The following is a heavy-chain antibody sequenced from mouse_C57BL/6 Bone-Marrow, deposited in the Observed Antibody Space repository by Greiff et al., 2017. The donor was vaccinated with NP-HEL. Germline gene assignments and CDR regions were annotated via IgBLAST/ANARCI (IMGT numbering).Heavy chain of an antibody. CDR2: IYPGGGYT. D-gene: IGHD2-3*01. V-gene: IGHV1-63*01. Sequence: QVQLQQSGAELVRPGTSVKMSCKASGYTFTNYWIGWAKQRPGHGLEWIGDIYPGGGYTNYNEKFKGKATLTADKSSSTAYMQFSSLTSEDAAIYYCARRRMVTFDYWGQGTTLTVSS. CDR1: GYTFTNYW. CDR3: ARRRMVTFDY. J-gene: IGHJ2*01.